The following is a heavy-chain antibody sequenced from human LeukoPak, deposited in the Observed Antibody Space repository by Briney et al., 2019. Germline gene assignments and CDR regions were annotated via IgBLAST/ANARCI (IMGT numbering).Heavy chain of an antibody. Sequence: ASVKVSCKASGYTFTFYYMHWVRQAPGQGLEWVGWINPNSGGTNYAQKFQGRVTMTRDTSISTAYMELSRLRSDDTAVYYCARGFAVAGTREKNFDYWGQGTLVTVSS. J-gene: IGHJ4*02. CDR1: GYTFTFYY. D-gene: IGHD6-19*01. V-gene: IGHV1-2*02. CDR2: INPNSGGT. CDR3: ARGFAVAGTREKNFDY.